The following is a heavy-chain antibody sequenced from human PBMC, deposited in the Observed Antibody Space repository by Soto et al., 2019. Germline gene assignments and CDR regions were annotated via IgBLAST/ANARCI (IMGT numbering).Heavy chain of an antibody. CDR2: ISGSGTNI. CDR3: AKDGFGGASDY. V-gene: IGHV3-23*01. CDR1: GFTFSSYA. Sequence: EVQLLESGGGFAQPGGSLRLSCAASGFTFSSYAMHWVRQAPGRGLEWVSTISGSGTNIYYADSVQGRFTISRDKSQNTLFLQMPSLRVDDAATYYCAKDGFGGASDYWGQGTHVTVSS. J-gene: IGHJ4*02. D-gene: IGHD3-3*01.